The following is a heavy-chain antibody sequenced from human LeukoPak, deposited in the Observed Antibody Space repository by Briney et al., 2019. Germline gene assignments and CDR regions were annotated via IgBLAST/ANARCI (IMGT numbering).Heavy chain of an antibody. V-gene: IGHV1-2*04. J-gene: IGHJ6*03. Sequence: ASVKASCKASGYTFTGYYMHWVRQAPGQRLEWMGWINPNSGGTNYAQKFQCCVTMTRDTSISTAYMELSRLRSDDTPVYYCARGYSSSWYSYYYYYMDVWGKGTTVTVSS. CDR2: INPNSGGT. CDR3: ARGYSSSWYSYYYYYMDV. D-gene: IGHD6-13*01. CDR1: GYTFTGYY.